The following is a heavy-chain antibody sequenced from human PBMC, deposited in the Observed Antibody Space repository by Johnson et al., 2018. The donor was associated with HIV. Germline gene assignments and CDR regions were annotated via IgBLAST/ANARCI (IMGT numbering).Heavy chain of an antibody. CDR1: GFTFSSYW. CDR2: IKQDGSNK. CDR3: ARGDGYRRAFDI. J-gene: IGHJ3*02. D-gene: IGHD1-1*01. V-gene: IGHV3-7*01. Sequence: VQLVESGGGLVQPGGSLRLSCAASGFTFSSYWMSWVRQAPGKGLEWVANIKQDGSNKYYADSVKGRFTISRDNAKNSRYLQMNSLRAEDTAVYYCARGDGYRRAFDIWGQGTMVTVSS.